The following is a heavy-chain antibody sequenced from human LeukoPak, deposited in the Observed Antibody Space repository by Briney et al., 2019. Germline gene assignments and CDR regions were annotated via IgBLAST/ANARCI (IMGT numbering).Heavy chain of an antibody. Sequence: GRSLRLSCAASGFTFSSYGMHWVRQAPGKGLEWVAVIWYDGSNKYYADSVKGRFTISRDNSKNTLYLQMNSLRAEDTAVYYCAREKWRYSSGGAAFDYWGQGTLVTVSS. CDR2: IWYDGSNK. CDR3: AREKWRYSSGGAAFDY. CDR1: GFTFSSYG. J-gene: IGHJ4*02. V-gene: IGHV3-33*01. D-gene: IGHD6-19*01.